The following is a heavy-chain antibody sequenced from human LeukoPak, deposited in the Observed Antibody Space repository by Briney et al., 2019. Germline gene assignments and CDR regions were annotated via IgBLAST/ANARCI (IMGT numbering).Heavy chain of an antibody. CDR2: ISGGGGNT. CDR3: AKDLYYDSSGYQFDY. Sequence: PGGSLRLSGAAAGFTFSSYGLSWVRQAPGKGLEWVSAISGGGGNTYYADSVKGRSTISRDNSKNTLYLQMNSLRADDTAVYYCAKDLYYDSSGYQFDYWGQGTLVTVSS. J-gene: IGHJ4*02. V-gene: IGHV3-23*01. D-gene: IGHD3-22*01. CDR1: GFTFSSYG.